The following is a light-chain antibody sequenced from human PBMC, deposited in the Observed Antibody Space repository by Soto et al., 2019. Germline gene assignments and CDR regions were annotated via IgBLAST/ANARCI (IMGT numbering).Light chain of an antibody. CDR3: QQYGSSPLT. V-gene: IGKV3-20*01. CDR1: QSVSSY. Sequence: EIVLTQSPATLSLSPGERATLSCRASQSVSSYLAWYQQKPGQAPRLLIYDASNRATGIPARFSGSGSGTDFTLTISRLEPEDFDVYYCQQYGSSPLTLGGGTKVDIK. CDR2: DAS. J-gene: IGKJ4*01.